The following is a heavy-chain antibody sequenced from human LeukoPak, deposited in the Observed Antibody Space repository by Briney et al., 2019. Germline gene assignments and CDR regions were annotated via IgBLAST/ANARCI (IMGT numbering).Heavy chain of an antibody. Sequence: SETLSLTCAVYGGSFSGYYWSWIRQPPGKGLEWIGEINHSGSTSYNPSLKSRVTISVDTSKNQFSLKLSSVTAADTAVYYCARGGIYYYGSGRRYYFDYWGQGTLVTVSS. J-gene: IGHJ4*02. CDR3: ARGGIYYYGSGRRYYFDY. CDR2: INHSGST. V-gene: IGHV4-34*01. CDR1: GGSFSGYY. D-gene: IGHD3-10*01.